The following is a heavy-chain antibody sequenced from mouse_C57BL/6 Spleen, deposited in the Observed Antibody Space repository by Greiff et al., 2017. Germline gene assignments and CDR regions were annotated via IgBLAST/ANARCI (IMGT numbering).Heavy chain of an antibody. CDR2: IDPSDSYT. CDR3: ARRGPYYYGSSYDWYFDV. Sequence: QVQLQQPGAELVKPGASVKLSCKASGYTFTSYWMQWVKQRPGQGLEWIGEIDPSDSYTNYNQKFKGKATLTVDTSSSTAYMQLSSLTSEDSAVYYCARRGPYYYGSSYDWYFDVWGTGTTVTVSS. CDR1: GYTFTSYW. D-gene: IGHD1-1*01. V-gene: IGHV1-50*01. J-gene: IGHJ1*03.